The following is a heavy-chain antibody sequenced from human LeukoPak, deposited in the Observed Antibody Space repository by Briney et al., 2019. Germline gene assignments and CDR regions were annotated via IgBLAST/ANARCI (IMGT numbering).Heavy chain of an antibody. J-gene: IGHJ6*03. D-gene: IGHD3-3*01. CDR3: ARDGWSHTMDYYYMDV. V-gene: IGHV3-48*01. CDR2: ISPSGSII. CDR1: GFTISSYS. Sequence: GGSLRLSCAASGFTISSYSMNWVRQAPGKGQEWVLYISPSGSIIYYADSMKGRFTISRDNAQNSLYLQMNSLRAEDTAVYYCARDGWSHTMDYYYMDVWGKGTTVTVSS.